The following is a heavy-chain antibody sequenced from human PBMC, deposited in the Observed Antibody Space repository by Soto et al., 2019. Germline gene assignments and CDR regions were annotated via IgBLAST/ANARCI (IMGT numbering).Heavy chain of an antibody. Sequence: EVQLVESGGGLVQPGGSLRLSCAASGFTFSSYEMNWVRQAPGKGLEWVSYISSSGSTIYYADSVKGRFTISRDNAKNSLYLQMNSLRAEDTAVYYCAREPEGIQLWLPDFILGYYYYGMDVWGQGTTVTVSS. CDR3: AREPEGIQLWLPDFILGYYYYGMDV. CDR1: GFTFSSYE. CDR2: ISSSGSTI. J-gene: IGHJ6*02. V-gene: IGHV3-48*03. D-gene: IGHD5-18*01.